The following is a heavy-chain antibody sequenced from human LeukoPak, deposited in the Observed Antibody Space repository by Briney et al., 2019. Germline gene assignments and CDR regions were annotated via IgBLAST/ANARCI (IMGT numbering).Heavy chain of an antibody. CDR1: GFTLSSYR. V-gene: IGHV3-7*01. Sequence: GGSLRLSCAASGFTLSSYRMTWVRQAPGKGLEWVADIEEDGSEKYYVDSVKGRFTITRDNAKNSLYLQMNGRRAEDTALYYCARLYCSSTSCHTLHYLYMDVWGKGTTGTVSS. CDR3: ARLYCSSTSCHTLHYLYMDV. D-gene: IGHD2-2*02. CDR2: IEEDGSEK. J-gene: IGHJ6*03.